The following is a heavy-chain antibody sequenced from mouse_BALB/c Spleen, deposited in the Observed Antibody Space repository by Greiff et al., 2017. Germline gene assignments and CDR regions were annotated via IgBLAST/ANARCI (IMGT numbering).Heavy chain of an antibody. J-gene: IGHJ4*01. CDR1: GFTFSSFG. D-gene: IGHD3-1*01. CDR3: ARLERGFMDY. V-gene: IGHV5-17*02. CDR2: ISSGSSTI. Sequence: EVQVVESGGGLVQPGGSRKLSCAASGFTFSSFGMHWVRQAPEKGLEWVAYISSGSSTIYYADTVKGRFTISRDNPKNTLFLQMTSLRSEDTAMYYCARLERGFMDYWGQGTSVTVSS.